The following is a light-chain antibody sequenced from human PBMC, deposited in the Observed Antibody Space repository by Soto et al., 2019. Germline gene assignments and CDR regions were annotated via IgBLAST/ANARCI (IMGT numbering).Light chain of an antibody. CDR2: DVS. Sequence: QSALTQPASVSGSPGQSITISCTGTSSDVGGYNYVSWYQQHPGKAPKLMIYDVSNRPSGVSNRFSGSKSGNTASLTISGLLAEDEADYYCSSYTSSNTLLYVFGTGTKLTVL. V-gene: IGLV2-14*01. CDR1: SSDVGGYNY. J-gene: IGLJ1*01. CDR3: SSYTSSNTLLYV.